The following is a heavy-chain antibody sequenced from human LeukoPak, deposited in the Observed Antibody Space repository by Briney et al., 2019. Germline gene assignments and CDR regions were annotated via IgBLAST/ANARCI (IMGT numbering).Heavy chain of an antibody. Sequence: PGGSLRLSCAASGFIFTSYWMGWVRQAPGKGLEWVSTISGSGGSTYYADSVKGRFTISRDTSKNTLYLQMNSLRAEDTAVYYCAKDTAYCGGDCYWGYFDYWGQGTLVTVSS. V-gene: IGHV3-23*01. CDR1: GFIFTSYW. CDR3: AKDTAYCGGDCYWGYFDY. CDR2: ISGSGGST. D-gene: IGHD2-21*02. J-gene: IGHJ4*02.